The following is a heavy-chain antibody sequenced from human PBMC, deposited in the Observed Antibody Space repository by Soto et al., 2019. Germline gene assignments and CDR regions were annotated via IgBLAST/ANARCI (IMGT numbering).Heavy chain of an antibody. V-gene: IGHV3-48*02. Sequence: PGGSLRLSCAASGFTFSSYSMNWVRQAPGKGLEWVSYISSSSSTIYYADSVKGRFTISRDNAKNSLYLQMNSLRDEDTAVYYCARAFHDSGYDYYDSSGYYYFDYWGQGTLVTVSS. D-gene: IGHD3-22*01. J-gene: IGHJ4*02. CDR3: ARAFHDSGYDYYDSSGYYYFDY. CDR2: ISSSSSTI. CDR1: GFTFSSYS.